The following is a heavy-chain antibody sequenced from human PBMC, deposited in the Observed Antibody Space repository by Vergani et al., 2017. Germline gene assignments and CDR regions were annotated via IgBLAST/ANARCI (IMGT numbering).Heavy chain of an antibody. D-gene: IGHD6-19*01. CDR2: ISAYNGNI. CDR3: AMHGGSGWYDGNWFDP. V-gene: IGHV1-18*01. Sequence: QVQLVQSGAEVKKPGASVKVSCNASGYTFTSYGISWVRQAPGQGLEWMGWISAYNGNINYAQKLQGRVTMTTDTTTSTAYMELRSLRCDDTAVYYCAMHGGSGWYDGNWFDPWGQGTLVTVSS. J-gene: IGHJ5*02. CDR1: GYTFTSYG.